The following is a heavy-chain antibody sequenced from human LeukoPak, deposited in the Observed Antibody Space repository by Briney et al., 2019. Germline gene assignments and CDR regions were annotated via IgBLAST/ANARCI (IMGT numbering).Heavy chain of an antibody. Sequence: GESLKISCKGLGYSFYSHWIGWVRQMPGKGLEWMGIIYPADSDTRFSPSFQGQVTISADKSISTAYLQWNSLKASDTAFYYCARQVGTTLYFDYWGQGTLVTVSS. V-gene: IGHV5-51*01. J-gene: IGHJ4*02. CDR1: GYSFYSHW. CDR2: IYPADSDT. CDR3: ARQVGTTLYFDY. D-gene: IGHD1-26*01.